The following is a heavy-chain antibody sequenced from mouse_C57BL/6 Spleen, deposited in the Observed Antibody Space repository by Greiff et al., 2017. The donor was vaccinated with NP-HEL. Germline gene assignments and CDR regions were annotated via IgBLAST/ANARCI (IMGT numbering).Heavy chain of an antibody. Sequence: QVQLKESGAELVKPGASVKISCKASGYAFSSYWMNWVKQRPGKGLEWIGQIYPGDGDTNYNGKFKGKATLTADKSSSTAYMQLSSLTSEDSAVYFCARWGVITTVVGYFDVWGTGTTVTVSS. CDR3: ARWGVITTVVGYFDV. CDR2: IYPGDGDT. D-gene: IGHD1-1*01. V-gene: IGHV1-80*01. J-gene: IGHJ1*03. CDR1: GYAFSSYW.